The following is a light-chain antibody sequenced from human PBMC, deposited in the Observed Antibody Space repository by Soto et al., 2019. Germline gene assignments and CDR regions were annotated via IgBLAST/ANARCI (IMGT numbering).Light chain of an antibody. Sequence: DIPMTQSPSTLSASVGDRVSITCRASQSVDRCLAWYQQKPGKAPHLLIYDASSLESGVPSRFSGSGSGTEFTLTISSLQPDDFTTFYCQQYKDYTWTFGQGTKVEV. CDR1: QSVDRC. CDR3: QQYKDYTWT. J-gene: IGKJ1*01. V-gene: IGKV1-5*01. CDR2: DAS.